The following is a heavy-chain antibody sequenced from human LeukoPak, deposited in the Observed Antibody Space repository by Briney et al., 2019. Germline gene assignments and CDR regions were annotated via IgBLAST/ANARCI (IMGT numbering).Heavy chain of an antibody. V-gene: IGHV3-30*02. CDR3: AKDRGIAAAADY. J-gene: IGHJ4*02. CDR2: IRYVGSNK. Sequence: PGGSLRLSCAASGFTFSSYGMHWVRQAPGKGLEWVAFIRYVGSNKYYADSVKGRFTISRDNSKNTLYLQMNSLRAEDTAVYYCAKDRGIAAAADYWGQGTLVTVSS. D-gene: IGHD6-13*01. CDR1: GFTFSSYG.